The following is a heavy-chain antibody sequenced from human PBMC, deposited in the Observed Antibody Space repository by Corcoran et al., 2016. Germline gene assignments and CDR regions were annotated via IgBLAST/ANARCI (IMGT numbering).Heavy chain of an antibody. D-gene: IGHD2-2*02. V-gene: IGHV1-69*01. CDR1: GGTFSSYA. J-gene: IGHJ6*02. Sequence: QVQLVQSGAEVKKPGSSVKVSCKASGGTFSSYAISWVRQAPGQGLEWMGGIIPIFGTANYAQKFQGRVTITADESTSTAYMQLSSLRSEDTAVFYCAGGGDIVVVPAAIRVDYYYGMDVWGQGTTVTVSS. CDR2: IIPIFGTA. CDR3: AGGGDIVVVPAAIRVDYYYGMDV.